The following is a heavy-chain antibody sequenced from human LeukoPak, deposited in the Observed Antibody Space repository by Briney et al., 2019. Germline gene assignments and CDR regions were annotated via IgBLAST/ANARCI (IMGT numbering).Heavy chain of an antibody. CDR3: AKGYKKVGATGIDY. V-gene: IGHV3-23*01. Sequence: GGSLRLSCAAYGFTFSSYAMSWVRQAPGKGLEWVSAISGSGGSTYYADSVKGRFTISRDNSKNTLYLQMNSLRAEDTAVYYCAKGYKKVGATGIDYWGQGTLVTVSS. CDR2: ISGSGGST. J-gene: IGHJ4*02. D-gene: IGHD1-26*01. CDR1: GFTFSSYA.